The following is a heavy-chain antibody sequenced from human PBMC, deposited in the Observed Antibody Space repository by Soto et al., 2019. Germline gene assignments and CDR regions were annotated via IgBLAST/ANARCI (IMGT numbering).Heavy chain of an antibody. Sequence: QVQLVQSGAEVKKPGSSVKVSCKASGGTFSSYAISWVRQAPGQGLEWMGGIIPIFGTANYAQKFQGRVTITADESTSTAYMELSSLRSEDTAVYYCARTFWDSSSWYAGYYGMDVWGQGTTVTVSS. CDR1: GGTFSSYA. CDR3: ARTFWDSSSWYAGYYGMDV. V-gene: IGHV1-69*01. D-gene: IGHD6-13*01. CDR2: IIPIFGTA. J-gene: IGHJ6*02.